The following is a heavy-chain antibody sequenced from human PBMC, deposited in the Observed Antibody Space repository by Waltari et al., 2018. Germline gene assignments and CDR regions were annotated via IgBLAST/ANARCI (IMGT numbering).Heavy chain of an antibody. CDR3: ARDFTVRYFDWLSQGDLYYFDN. CDR1: GDSISSSHYY. CDR2: IYYSGNT. V-gene: IGHV4-39*07. J-gene: IGHJ4*02. Sequence: QLQESGPGLMKTSETLSLTCTVSGDSISSSHYYWGWIRQPPGKGLEWIGSIYYSGNTNYNPSLKSRATVAVDTSKNQFSLNLISVTAADTAVYFCARDFTVRYFDWLSQGDLYYFDNWGQGTLVIVSS. D-gene: IGHD3-9*01.